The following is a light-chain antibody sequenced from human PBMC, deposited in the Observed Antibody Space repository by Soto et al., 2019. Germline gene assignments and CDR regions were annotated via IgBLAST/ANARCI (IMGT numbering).Light chain of an antibody. CDR1: SNDVGGYNY. CDR3: SSYTGNNVV. Sequence: QSVLTQPASVSGSPGQSITISCTGTSNDVGGYNYVSWYQQYPGKAPKLMIYEVSNRPSGVSNRFSGSKSGNTASLTISGLQAEDEADYYCSSYTGNNVVFGGGTKLTVL. V-gene: IGLV2-14*01. J-gene: IGLJ2*01. CDR2: EVS.